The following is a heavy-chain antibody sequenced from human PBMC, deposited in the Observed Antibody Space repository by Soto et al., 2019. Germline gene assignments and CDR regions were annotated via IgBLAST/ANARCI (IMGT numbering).Heavy chain of an antibody. V-gene: IGHV3-33*01. D-gene: IGHD5-18*01. CDR2: IWYDGSNK. CDR3: ARGAGGIQLWLIDY. J-gene: IGHJ4*02. CDR1: GFTFSSYG. Sequence: QVQLVESGGGVVQPGRSLRLSCAASGFTFSSYGMHWVRQAPGKGLEWVAVIWYDGSNKYYADSVKGRFTISRDNSKNTLYLQMNSLRAEDTAVYYCARGAGGIQLWLIDYWGQGTLVTVSS.